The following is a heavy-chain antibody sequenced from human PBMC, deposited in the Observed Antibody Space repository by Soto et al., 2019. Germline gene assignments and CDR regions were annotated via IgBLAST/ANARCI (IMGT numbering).Heavy chain of an antibody. CDR3: ARERKYYDSSGYYPVD. Sequence: QVQLVESGGGVVQPGRSLRLSCAASGFTFSSYGMHWVRQAPGKGLEWVAVLWFDGSNKYYADSVKGRFNISRDNSKNTLYLQMNSLRAEDTAVYLCARERKYYDSSGYYPVDWGQGTLVTVSS. V-gene: IGHV3-33*01. J-gene: IGHJ4*02. CDR1: GFTFSSYG. CDR2: LWFDGSNK. D-gene: IGHD3-22*01.